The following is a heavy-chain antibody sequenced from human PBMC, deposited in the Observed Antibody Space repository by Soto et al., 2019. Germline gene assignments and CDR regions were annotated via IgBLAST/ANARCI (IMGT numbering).Heavy chain of an antibody. CDR3: VRVPFCTGGSCYSRGFDP. Sequence: SETLSLTCAVSGGSISISNWWTWVRKPPGKGLEWIGEIYHSGTTNYNPSLKSRVTISVDKSQNQFSLTLTSVTAADTGVYYCVRVPFCTGGSCYSRGFDPWGQGALVTVSS. D-gene: IGHD2-15*01. CDR1: GGSISISNW. J-gene: IGHJ5*02. CDR2: IYHSGTT. V-gene: IGHV4-4*02.